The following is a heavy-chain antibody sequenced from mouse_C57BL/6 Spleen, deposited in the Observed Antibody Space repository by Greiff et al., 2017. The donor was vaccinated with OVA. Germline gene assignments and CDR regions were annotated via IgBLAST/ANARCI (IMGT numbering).Heavy chain of an antibody. Sequence: EVKLMESGPGMVKPSQSLSLTCTVTGYSITSGYDWHWIRHLPGNILEWMGYISYSGSTNYNPSLKSRISITHDTSQNQFFLKLNSVTTEDTATYYCAKAYYSNYGYFDVWGTGTTVTVSS. CDR2: ISYSGST. J-gene: IGHJ1*03. V-gene: IGHV3-1*01. CDR1: GYSITSGYD. D-gene: IGHD2-5*01. CDR3: AKAYYSNYGYFDV.